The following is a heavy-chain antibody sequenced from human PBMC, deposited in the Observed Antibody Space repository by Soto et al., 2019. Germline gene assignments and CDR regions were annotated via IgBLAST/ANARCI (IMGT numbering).Heavy chain of an antibody. CDR2: INPNSGST. J-gene: IGHJ6*02. V-gene: IGHV1-2*02. D-gene: IGHD6-13*01. Sequence: ASVKVSCKASGYTFTGYYMHWVRQAPGQGLEWMGWINPNSGSTNYAQKFQGRVTMTRDTSISTAYMELSRLRSDDTAVYYCARDLTAYSSSWRRYYYYGMDVWGQGTTVTVSS. CDR1: GYTFTGYY. CDR3: ARDLTAYSSSWRRYYYYGMDV.